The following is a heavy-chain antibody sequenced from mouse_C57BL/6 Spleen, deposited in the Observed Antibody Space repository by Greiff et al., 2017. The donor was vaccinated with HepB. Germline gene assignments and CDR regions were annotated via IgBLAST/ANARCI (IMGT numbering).Heavy chain of an antibody. J-gene: IGHJ4*01. CDR3: ARERDGSLYYAMDY. CDR2: IDPSDSYT. V-gene: IGHV1-59*01. CDR1: GYTFTSYW. Sequence: QVQLQQPGAELVRPGTSVKLSCKASGYTFTSYWMHWVKQRPGQGLEWIGVIDPSDSYTNYNQKFKGKATLTVDTSSSTAYMQLSSLTSEDSAVYYCARERDGSLYYAMDYWGQGTSVTVSS. D-gene: IGHD2-3*01.